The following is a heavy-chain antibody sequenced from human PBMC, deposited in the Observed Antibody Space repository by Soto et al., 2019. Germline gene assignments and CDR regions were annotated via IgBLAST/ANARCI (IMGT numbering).Heavy chain of an antibody. CDR1: GFTFSSYW. CDR3: ASRRGYYMDV. Sequence: GGSLRLSCAASGFTFSSYWMHWVRQAPGKGLVWVSRISSDGSSTSYADSVKGRFTISRDNAKNTLYLQMNSLRAEDTAVYYCASRRGYYMDVWGKGTTVTVSS. J-gene: IGHJ6*03. V-gene: IGHV3-74*01. CDR2: ISSDGSST.